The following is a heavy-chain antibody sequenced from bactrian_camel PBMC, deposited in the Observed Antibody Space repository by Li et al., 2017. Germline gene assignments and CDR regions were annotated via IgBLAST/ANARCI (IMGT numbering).Heavy chain of an antibody. CDR1: GYRYTNDC. CDR2: IYSGDGSR. Sequence: HVQLVESGGGSVQAGGSLRLSCTSSGYRYTNDCMGWFRQAPGKGLEAVAHIYSGDGSRYYADSVKGRFTISKDNAKNTLFPQMNSLKPEDTATYYCAADSCRTVWRPHGDGWYAYRGQGTQVTVS. J-gene: IGHJ4*01. D-gene: IGHD3*01. CDR3: AADSCRTVWRPHGDGWYAY. V-gene: IGHV3-2*01.